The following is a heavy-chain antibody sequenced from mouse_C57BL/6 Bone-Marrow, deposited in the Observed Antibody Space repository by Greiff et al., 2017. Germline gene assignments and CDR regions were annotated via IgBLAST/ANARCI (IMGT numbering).Heavy chain of an antibody. CDR3: GTAPMDY. D-gene: IGHD1-2*01. Sequence: DVKLVESGGGLVKPGGSLKLSCAASGFTFSDYGMHWVRQAPEKGLEWVAYISSGSSTIYYADTVKGRFTISRDNAKNTLFLQMTSLRSEDTAMYYCGTAPMDYWGQGTSVTVSS. CDR1: GFTFSDYG. V-gene: IGHV5-17*01. CDR2: ISSGSSTI. J-gene: IGHJ4*01.